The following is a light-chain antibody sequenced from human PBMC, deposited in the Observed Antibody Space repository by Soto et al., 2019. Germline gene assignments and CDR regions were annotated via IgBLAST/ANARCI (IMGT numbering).Light chain of an antibody. J-gene: IGKJ1*01. V-gene: IGKV3-11*01. CDR1: QSVNRY. Sequence: EIVLTQSPATLSLSPGERATLSCWASQSVNRYLVWYQQKPGQAPRLLMYDASKRATGIPARFSGSGSGTDFTLTISRLEPEDFAVYYCQQYGSSSWTFGQGTKVDIK. CDR2: DAS. CDR3: QQYGSSSWT.